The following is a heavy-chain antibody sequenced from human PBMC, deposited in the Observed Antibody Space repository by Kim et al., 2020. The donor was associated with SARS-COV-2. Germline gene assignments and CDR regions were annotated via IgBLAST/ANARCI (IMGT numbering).Heavy chain of an antibody. J-gene: IGHJ5*02. CDR2: INAGSGNT. Sequence: ASVKVSCKASGYTFSSFVMHWVRQAPGQRLEWMGWINAGSGNTKYSRKFQGRVTMTRDTSASTAYLEVSSLRSEDTAVYHCARGRYSSAEDWFDTWGQGT. D-gene: IGHD6-19*01. CDR1: GYTFSSFV. V-gene: IGHV1-3*01. CDR3: ARGRYSSAEDWFDT.